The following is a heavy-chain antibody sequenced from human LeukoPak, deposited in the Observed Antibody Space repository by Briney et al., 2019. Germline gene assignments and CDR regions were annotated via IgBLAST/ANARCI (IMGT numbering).Heavy chain of an antibody. D-gene: IGHD3-10*01. V-gene: IGHV3-66*01. J-gene: IGHJ3*02. CDR1: GFTVSSNY. CDR3: AKSDRYNYGSGTI. Sequence: GGSLRLSCAASGFTVSSNYLSWVRQAPGKGLEWVSVIDSDGSTYYADAVKGRFIISRDNSKNTLYLQMNSLRAEDTAVYYCAKSDRYNYGSGTIWGQGTMVTVSS. CDR2: IDSDGST.